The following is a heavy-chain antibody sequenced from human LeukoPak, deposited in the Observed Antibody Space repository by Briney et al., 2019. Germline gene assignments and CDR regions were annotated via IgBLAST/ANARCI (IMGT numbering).Heavy chain of an antibody. V-gene: IGHV4-38-2*01. Sequence: PSETLSLTCAVSGYSISSGYYWGWIRQPPGKGLEWIGSIYHSGSTYYNPSLKSRVTISVDTSENQFSLKLSSVTAADTAVYYCARLGGYCSSTSCYRNYYYYMDVWGKGTTVTVSS. CDR1: GYSISSGYY. D-gene: IGHD2-2*02. J-gene: IGHJ6*03. CDR3: ARLGGYCSSTSCYRNYYYYMDV. CDR2: IYHSGST.